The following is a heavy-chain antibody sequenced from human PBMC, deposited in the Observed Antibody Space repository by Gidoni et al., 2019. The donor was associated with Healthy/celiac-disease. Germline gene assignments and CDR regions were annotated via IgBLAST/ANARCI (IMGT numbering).Heavy chain of an antibody. CDR2: IRSKAYGGTT. J-gene: IGHJ3*02. Sequence: EVQLVESGGGLVKPGRSLRLSCTASGFTVGDYAMSWFRQAPGKGLEWVGFIRSKAYGGTTEYAASVKGRFTISRDDSKSIAYLQMNSLKTEDTAVYYCTRAYCGGDCYISAFDIWGQGTMVTVSS. V-gene: IGHV3-49*05. CDR3: TRAYCGGDCYISAFDI. D-gene: IGHD2-21*01. CDR1: GFTVGDYA.